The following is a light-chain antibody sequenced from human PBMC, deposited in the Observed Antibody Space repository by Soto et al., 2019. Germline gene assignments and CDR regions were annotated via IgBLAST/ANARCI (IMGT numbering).Light chain of an antibody. CDR2: EGS. CDR3: CSYAGSSTSV. CDR1: SSDIGSYNL. Sequence: SALTXPASVSGSPGQSITISCAGTSSDIGSYNLVSWYQHHPGKAPKLIIYEGSQRPSAVSDRFSGSESGNTASLTISGLQAEDEADYYCCSYAGSSTSVFGTGTKVTVL. V-gene: IGLV2-23*01. J-gene: IGLJ1*01.